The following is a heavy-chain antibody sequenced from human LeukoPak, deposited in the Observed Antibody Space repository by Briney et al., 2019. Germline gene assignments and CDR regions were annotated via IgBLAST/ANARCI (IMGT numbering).Heavy chain of an antibody. CDR3: AGGRASSGYFYYFDY. D-gene: IGHD3-22*01. J-gene: IGHJ4*02. V-gene: IGHV3-11*04. Sequence: GGSLRLSCAASGFTFSDYYMSWIRQAPGKGLEWVSYISSSGSTIYYADSVKGRFTISRDNAKNSLYLQMNSLRAEDTAVYYCAGGRASSGYFYYFDYWGQGTLVTVSS. CDR2: ISSSGSTI. CDR1: GFTFSDYY.